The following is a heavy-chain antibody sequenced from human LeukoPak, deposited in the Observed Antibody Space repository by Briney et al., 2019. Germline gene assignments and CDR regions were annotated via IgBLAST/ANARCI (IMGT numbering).Heavy chain of an antibody. D-gene: IGHD3-22*01. V-gene: IGHV3-30-3*01. CDR2: ISYDGSNK. CDR3: ARDPGPYYYDSSGYYLDY. J-gene: IGHJ4*02. CDR1: GFTFSSYA. Sequence: GGSLRLSCAASGFTFSSYAMHWVRQAPGKGLEWVAVISYDGSNKYYADSVKGRFTISRDNSKNTLYLQMNSLRAEDTAVYYCARDPGPYYYDSSGYYLDYWGQGTLVTVSS.